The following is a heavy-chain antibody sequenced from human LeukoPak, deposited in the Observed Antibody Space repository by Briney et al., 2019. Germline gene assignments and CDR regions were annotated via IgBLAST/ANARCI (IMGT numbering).Heavy chain of an antibody. V-gene: IGHV1-3*01. CDR2: SNAGNGNT. D-gene: IGHD5-18*01. J-gene: IGHJ4*02. CDR3: ARPRYSYGYYFDY. CDR1: GYTFTSYA. Sequence: ASVKVSCKASGYTFTSYAMHWVRQAPGQRLEWMVWSNAGNGNTKYSQKFQGRVTITRDTSASTAYMELSSLRSEDTAVYYCARPRYSYGYYFDYWGQGTLVTVSS.